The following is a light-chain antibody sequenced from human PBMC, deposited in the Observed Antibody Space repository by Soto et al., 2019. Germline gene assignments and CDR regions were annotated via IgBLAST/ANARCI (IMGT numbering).Light chain of an antibody. CDR2: EVS. Sequence: QSALTQPASLSGSPGQSITISCTGTSSDVGGHNYVSWYQQHPGKAPKLIICEVSNRPSGVSNRFSGSKSGNTASLTISGLQAEDEADYYCSSYTSSSTDVVFGGGTKVTVL. J-gene: IGLJ2*01. CDR1: SSDVGGHNY. V-gene: IGLV2-14*01. CDR3: SSYTSSSTDVV.